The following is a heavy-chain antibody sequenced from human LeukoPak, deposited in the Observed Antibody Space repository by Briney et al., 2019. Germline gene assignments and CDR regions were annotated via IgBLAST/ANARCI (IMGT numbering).Heavy chain of an antibody. CDR3: ARDYFYGLDV. J-gene: IGHJ6*02. V-gene: IGHV3-74*01. Sequence: GGSLRLSCAVSGFTFSSYWKHWARQPPGKGLVWVSRFSDDEGRTVYADSVKGRFTISKDNAKNTLYLQMNSLRAEDTAVYYCARDYFYGLDVWGQGTTVTVSS. CDR1: GFTFSSYW. CDR2: FSDDEGRT.